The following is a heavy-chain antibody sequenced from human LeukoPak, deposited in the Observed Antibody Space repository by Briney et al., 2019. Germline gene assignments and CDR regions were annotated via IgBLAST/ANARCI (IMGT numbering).Heavy chain of an antibody. CDR1: GGSISSYY. CDR3: ARGALRYFDWLSTWYNWFDP. V-gene: IGHV4-59*01. CDR2: IYYSGST. Sequence: SETLSLTCSVSGGSISSYYWSWIRQPPGKGLEWIGYIYYSGSTNCNPSLKSRVTISVDTSKNQFSLKLSSVTAADTAVYYCARGALRYFDWLSTWYNWFDPWGQGTLVTVSS. J-gene: IGHJ5*02. D-gene: IGHD3-9*01.